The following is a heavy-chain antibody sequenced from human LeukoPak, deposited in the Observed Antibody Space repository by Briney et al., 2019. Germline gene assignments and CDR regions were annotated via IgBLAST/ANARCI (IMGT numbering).Heavy chain of an antibody. J-gene: IGHJ5*02. CDR2: IYTSGST. CDR3: ARSADYGVYNWFDP. V-gene: IGHV4-61*02. D-gene: IGHD4-17*01. Sequence: NPSETLSLTCAVSGGSISSGAYSWSWIRQPAGKGLEWIGRIYTSGSTNYNPSLKSRVTMSVDTSKNQFSLKLTSVTAADTAVYYCARSADYGVYNWFDPWGPGTLVTVSS. CDR1: GGSISSGAYS.